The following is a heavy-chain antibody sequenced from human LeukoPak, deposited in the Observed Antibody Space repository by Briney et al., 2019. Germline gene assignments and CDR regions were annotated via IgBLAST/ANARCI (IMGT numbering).Heavy chain of an antibody. Sequence: QSGGSLRLSCAASGFTFSSYSMNWVRQAPGKRPEWVANMNIDGSEKYYADSVKGRFSISRDNARNSVYLQMASLRVEDTAVYYCARDPVEWELLLDYWGQGTLVTVSS. D-gene: IGHD1-26*01. CDR1: GFTFSSYS. V-gene: IGHV3-7*01. J-gene: IGHJ4*02. CDR2: MNIDGSEK. CDR3: ARDPVEWELLLDY.